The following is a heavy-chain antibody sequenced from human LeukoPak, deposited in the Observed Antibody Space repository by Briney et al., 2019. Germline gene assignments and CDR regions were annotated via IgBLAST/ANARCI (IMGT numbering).Heavy chain of an antibody. D-gene: IGHD3-22*01. CDR2: IKQDGSEK. CDR3: ARDSGYYDSSGYSNFDY. Sequence: GGSLRLSCAASGFTFSSYWMSWVRQAPGKGLEWVANIKQDGSEKYYVDSVKGRFTISRDNAKNSLYLQMNSLRAEDTAVYYCARDSGYYDSSGYSNFDYWGQGTLVTVSS. V-gene: IGHV3-7*01. CDR1: GFTFSSYW. J-gene: IGHJ4*02.